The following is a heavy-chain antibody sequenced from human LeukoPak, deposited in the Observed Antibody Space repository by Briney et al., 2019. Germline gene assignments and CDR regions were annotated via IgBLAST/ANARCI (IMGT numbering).Heavy chain of an antibody. Sequence: GGSLRLSCAASGFTFSSYSMNWVRQAPGKGLEWVSSISSSSSYIYYVDSVKGRFTISRDNAKNSLYLQMNSLRAEDTAVYYCARDQRYFDWLLEDPNWFDPWGQGTLVTVSS. V-gene: IGHV3-21*01. CDR3: ARDQRYFDWLLEDPNWFDP. CDR2: ISSSSSYI. D-gene: IGHD3-9*01. CDR1: GFTFSSYS. J-gene: IGHJ5*02.